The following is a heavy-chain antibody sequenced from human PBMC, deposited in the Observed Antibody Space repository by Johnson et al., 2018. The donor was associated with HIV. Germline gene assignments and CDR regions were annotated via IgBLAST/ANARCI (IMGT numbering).Heavy chain of an antibody. V-gene: IGHV3-30*04. CDR2: ISYDGSNK. D-gene: IGHD1-26*01. J-gene: IGHJ3*02. CDR1: GFTFSSYA. Sequence: QVQLVESGGGVVQPGKSLRLSCAASGFTFSSYAMHWVRQAPGKGLEWVALISYDGSNKYCADSVKGRFIISRDNARNTLYLQMNSLRAEDTAVYYCANGGSYSAADDAFDIWGQGTMVTVSS. CDR3: ANGGSYSAADDAFDI.